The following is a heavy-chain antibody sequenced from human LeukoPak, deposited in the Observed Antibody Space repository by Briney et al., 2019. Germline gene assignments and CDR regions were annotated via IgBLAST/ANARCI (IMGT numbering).Heavy chain of an antibody. D-gene: IGHD3-22*01. Sequence: PSETLSLTCTVSGGSISSGGYYWSWLRQPPGKGLEWIGYIYHSGSTYYNPSLKSRVTISVDRSKNQFSLKLSSVTAADTAVYYCARDTVTMIVANYYYYGMDVWGQGTTVTVSS. CDR2: IYHSGST. CDR1: GGSISSGGYY. CDR3: ARDTVTMIVANYYYYGMDV. J-gene: IGHJ6*02. V-gene: IGHV4-30-2*01.